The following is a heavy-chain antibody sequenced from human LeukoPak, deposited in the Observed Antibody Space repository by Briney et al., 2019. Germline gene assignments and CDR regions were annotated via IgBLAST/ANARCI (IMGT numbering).Heavy chain of an antibody. Sequence: SETLSLTCTVAGASISSESYYWGWSRQPQGKGLEWIVAFYHSGSTSYNPSLKSRVTISLDTSKNQSSLHLSSVTAADTAVYYCARHMPYAGIYLYYWGQGTLVTVSS. J-gene: IGHJ4*02. D-gene: IGHD4-23*01. CDR3: ARHMPYAGIYLYY. V-gene: IGHV4-39*01. CDR1: GASISSESYY. CDR2: FYHSGST.